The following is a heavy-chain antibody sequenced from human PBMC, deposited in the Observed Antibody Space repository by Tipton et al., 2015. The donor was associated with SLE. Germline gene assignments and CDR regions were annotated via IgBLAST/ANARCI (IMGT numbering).Heavy chain of an antibody. CDR1: GGSISSSSYY. V-gene: IGHV4-39*01. D-gene: IGHD5-18*01. Sequence: TLSLTCTVSGGSISSSSYYWGWIRQPPGKGLEWIESIYYSGSTYYNPSLKSRVTISVDTSKNQFSLKLSSVTAADTAVYYCAKLQLWYFDSWGQGTLVTVSS. J-gene: IGHJ4*02. CDR2: IYYSGST. CDR3: AKLQLWYFDS.